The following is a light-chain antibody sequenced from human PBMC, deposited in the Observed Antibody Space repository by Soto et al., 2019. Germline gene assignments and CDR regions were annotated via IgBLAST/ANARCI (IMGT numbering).Light chain of an antibody. V-gene: IGKV3D-20*01. CDR2: DAS. CDR1: QSVSSSY. Sequence: IGLTLYQGTLSVSPGKRATRSCVASQSVSSSYLAWYQQKPGLAPRLLIYDASSRATGIPDRFSGSGSGTDFTLTISRLQPEDFTLYYCQQYASSLLPFGQGTK. J-gene: IGKJ1*01. CDR3: QQYASSLLP.